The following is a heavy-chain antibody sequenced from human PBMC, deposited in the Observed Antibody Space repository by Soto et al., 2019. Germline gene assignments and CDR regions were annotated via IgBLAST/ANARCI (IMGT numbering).Heavy chain of an antibody. J-gene: IGHJ4*02. V-gene: IGHV3-21*02. CDR3: ARDHLGIAAGDFDL. D-gene: IGHD6-19*01. CDR2: ISSGRPDI. Sequence: EDQLVESGGGLVKPGGSLRLYCAASGFSFDTYNMNWVRQAPGKGLEWVSSISSGRPDIFYADSVRGRFTISRDDAKKSLFLLMNSLRAADTAVYYCARDHLGIAAGDFDLWGQGTLVTVSS. CDR1: GFSFDTYN.